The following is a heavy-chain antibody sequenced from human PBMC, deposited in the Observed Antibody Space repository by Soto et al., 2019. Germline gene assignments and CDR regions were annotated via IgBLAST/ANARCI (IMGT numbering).Heavy chain of an antibody. J-gene: IGHJ4*02. D-gene: IGHD2-15*01. CDR2: INAGNGNT. Sequence: QVQLVQSGAEVKKPGASVKVSCKASGYTFTSYAMHWVRQAPGQRLEWMGWINAGNGNTKYSQKFQGRVTITRDTPESTADMELGSLRSEDRAVYYCARGPGGPAGPGDYWGQGTLVTVSS. CDR1: GYTFTSYA. CDR3: ARGPGGPAGPGDY. V-gene: IGHV1-3*01.